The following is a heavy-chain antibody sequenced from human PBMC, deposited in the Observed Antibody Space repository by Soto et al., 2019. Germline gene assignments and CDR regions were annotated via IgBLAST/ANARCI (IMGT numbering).Heavy chain of an antibody. D-gene: IGHD1-26*01. V-gene: IGHV3-30*18. CDR1: GFTFSSYA. Sequence: PGGSLRLSCAASGFTFSSYAMHWVRQAPGKGLEWVAVISYDGSQKYYADSVKGRFSISRDSSKNTLYLQMNSLRTEDAAVYYCAKTEWDTTLAAFHFDYWGQGTLVTVSS. CDR3: AKTEWDTTLAAFHFDY. J-gene: IGHJ4*02. CDR2: ISYDGSQK.